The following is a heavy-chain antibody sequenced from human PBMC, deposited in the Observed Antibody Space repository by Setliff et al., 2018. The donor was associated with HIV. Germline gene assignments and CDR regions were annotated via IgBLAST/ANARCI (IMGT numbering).Heavy chain of an antibody. CDR2: IYPSGNI. CDR1: GGSISRYY. CDR3: ARDAWPHYGSGPPLEY. V-gene: IGHV4-4*07. D-gene: IGHD3-10*01. J-gene: IGHJ4*02. Sequence: SETLSLTCTVSGGSISRYYWSWIRQPAGKGLEWIGRIYPSGNINYNPSLKSRLTMSIDTSKNQFSLKLSSVTATDTAVYYCARDAWPHYGSGPPLEYWGQGIQVTVSS.